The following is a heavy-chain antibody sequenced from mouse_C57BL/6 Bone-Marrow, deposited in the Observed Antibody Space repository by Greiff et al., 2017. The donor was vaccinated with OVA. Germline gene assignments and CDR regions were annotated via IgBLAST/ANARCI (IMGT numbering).Heavy chain of an antibody. CDR3: ARRGDYYGSRSYWYFDV. D-gene: IGHD1-1*01. J-gene: IGHJ1*03. CDR1: DSEVFPIAY. Sequence: QVQLQQSGSELRSPGSSVKLSCKDFDSEVFPIAYMSWVRQKPGHGFEWIGGILPSIGRTIYGEKFEDKATLDADTLSNTAYLELNSLTSEDSAIYYCARRGDYYGSRSYWYFDVWGTGTTVTVSS. CDR2: ILPSIGRT. V-gene: IGHV15-2*01.